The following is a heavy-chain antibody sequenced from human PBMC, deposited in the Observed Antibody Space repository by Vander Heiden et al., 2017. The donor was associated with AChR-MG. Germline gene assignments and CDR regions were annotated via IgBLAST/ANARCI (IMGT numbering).Heavy chain of an antibody. CDR2: RCCSGGHT. D-gene: IGHD3-3*01. Sequence: DVQLCELGSVLVQPRVSLRRVCSASCLTFTTYAMSCVRQAAGKGLEWVSWRCCSGGHTYYADSVKCWFTSSRDSSKNTRVLKMNSLRAEDTDVYYCAKEETSGYHSPYGMDVWGQGTTVTVSS. V-gene: IGHV3-23*01. J-gene: IGHJ6*02. CDR1: CLTFTTYA. CDR3: AKEETSGYHSPYGMDV.